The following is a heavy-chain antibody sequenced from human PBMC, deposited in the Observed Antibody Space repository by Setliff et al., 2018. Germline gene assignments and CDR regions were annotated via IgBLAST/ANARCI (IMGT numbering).Heavy chain of an antibody. CDR3: ARVSGFLYGDV. CDR2: IYTSWST. D-gene: IGHD3-3*01. Sequence: PSETLSLTCNVSGGSISSRTYYWSWIRQPAGKGLEWIGHIYTSWSTNYNPSLKSRVTMSVDTTKNQFSLKLTSVTAADTAVYYCARVSGFLYGDVWGKGTTVTVSS. J-gene: IGHJ6*04. V-gene: IGHV4-61*09. CDR1: GGSISSRTYY.